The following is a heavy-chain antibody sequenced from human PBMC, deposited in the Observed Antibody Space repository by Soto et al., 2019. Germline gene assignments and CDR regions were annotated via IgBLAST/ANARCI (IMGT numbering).Heavy chain of an antibody. CDR2: IIPIFGTA. CDR3: ARTYDSSGYYSYYFDY. CDR1: GHTLTELS. J-gene: IGHJ4*02. V-gene: IGHV1-69*13. Sequence: ASVKVSCKISGHTLTELSIHWVRQAPGQGLEWMGGIIPIFGTANYAQKFQGRVTITADESTSTAYMELSSLRSEDTAVYYCARTYDSSGYYSYYFDYWGQGTLVTVSS. D-gene: IGHD3-22*01.